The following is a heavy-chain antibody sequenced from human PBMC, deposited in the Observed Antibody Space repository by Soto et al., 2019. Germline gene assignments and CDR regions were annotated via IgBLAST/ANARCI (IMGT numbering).Heavy chain of an antibody. J-gene: IGHJ6*03. Sequence: GGSLRLSCAASGFTVSSNYMSWVRQAPGKGLEWVSVIYSGGSTYYADSVKGRLTISRDNSKNTLYLQMNSLRAEDTAVYYCARLSIAARHHYYYYMDVWGKGTTVTVSS. V-gene: IGHV3-66*04. CDR2: IYSGGST. CDR3: ARLSIAARHHYYYYMDV. D-gene: IGHD6-6*01. CDR1: GFTVSSNY.